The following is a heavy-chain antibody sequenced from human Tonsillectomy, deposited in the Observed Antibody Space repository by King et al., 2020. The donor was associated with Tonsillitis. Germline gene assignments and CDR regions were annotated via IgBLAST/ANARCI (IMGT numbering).Heavy chain of an antibody. V-gene: IGHV1-69*12. CDR1: GATFTSYS. Sequence: QLVQSGAEVKKPGSSVKVSCRASGATFTSYSIIWVRPAPGQGLEWMGGNIPLSRTANYAQKFQGRVTITAEESTGTAYMDLSSLRSEDTAVYFCARVAKTSGYDVYYFDYWGQGTLVTVSS. D-gene: IGHD5-12*01. CDR2: NIPLSRTA. CDR3: ARVAKTSGYDVYYFDY. J-gene: IGHJ4*02.